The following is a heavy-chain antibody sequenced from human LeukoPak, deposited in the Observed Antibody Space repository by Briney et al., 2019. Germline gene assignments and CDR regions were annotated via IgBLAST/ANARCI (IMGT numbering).Heavy chain of an antibody. D-gene: IGHD3-16*02. Sequence: GASVKVSCKASGYTFTSYDINWVRQATGQGLEWMGWMNPNSGNTGYAQKFQGRVTMTRNTSTSTAYMELSSLRSEDTAVYYCAAVGPNDYVWGSYRPDAFDIWGQGTMVTVSS. CDR1: GYTFTSYD. CDR3: AAVGPNDYVWGSYRPDAFDI. CDR2: MNPNSGNT. V-gene: IGHV1-8*01. J-gene: IGHJ3*02.